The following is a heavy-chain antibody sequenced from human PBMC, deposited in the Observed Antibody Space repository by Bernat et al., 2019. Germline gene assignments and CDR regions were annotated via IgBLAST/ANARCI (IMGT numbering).Heavy chain of an antibody. CDR1: GFTFSSYS. CDR3: ARDQVAGTGWFDP. D-gene: IGHD6-19*01. Sequence: EVQLVESGGGLVQPGGSLRLSCAASGFTFSSYSMNWVRQAPGKGLEWVSYISSSSSTIYYADSVKGGFTISRDNAKNSLYLKMNSLRDEDTAVYYCARDQVAGTGWFDPWGQGTLVTVSS. V-gene: IGHV3-48*02. J-gene: IGHJ5*02. CDR2: ISSSSSTI.